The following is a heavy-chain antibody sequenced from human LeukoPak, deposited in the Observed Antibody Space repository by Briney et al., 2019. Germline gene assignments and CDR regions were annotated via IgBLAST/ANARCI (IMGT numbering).Heavy chain of an antibody. Sequence: PGGSLRLSCAASGFTFSSYWMSWVRQAPGKGLEWVANIKQDGSEKYYVDSVKGRFTISRDNAKNSLYLQMNSLRAEDTAVYYCARLGYCSSTSCLHFDYWGQGTLVTVSS. D-gene: IGHD2-2*01. CDR2: IKQDGSEK. V-gene: IGHV3-7*01. J-gene: IGHJ4*02. CDR1: GFTFSSYW. CDR3: ARLGYCSSTSCLHFDY.